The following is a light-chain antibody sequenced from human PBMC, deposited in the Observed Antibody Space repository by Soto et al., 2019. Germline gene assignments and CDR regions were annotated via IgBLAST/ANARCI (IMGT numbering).Light chain of an antibody. Sequence: EIVLTQSPGTLSLSPGERATLSCRASQSVSSTYLAWFQQQPGQAPRLLIHTASSRATGIPDRFSGGGSGTDFTLTISRLEPEDFAVYYCQQYGGSLYTFGQGTKLEIK. V-gene: IGKV3-20*01. J-gene: IGKJ2*01. CDR2: TAS. CDR3: QQYGGSLYT. CDR1: QSVSSTY.